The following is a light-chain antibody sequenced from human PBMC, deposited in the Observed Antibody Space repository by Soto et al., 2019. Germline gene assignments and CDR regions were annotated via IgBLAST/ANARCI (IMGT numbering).Light chain of an antibody. CDR3: QQYGSSPRT. J-gene: IGKJ1*01. V-gene: IGKV3-20*01. CDR2: GAS. CDR1: QSVSSSY. Sequence: EIVLTQSPGTLYLSPGESATLSCRASQSVSSSYLAWYQQKPGQAPRLLIYGASSRATGIPDRFSGSGSGTDFTLTISRLEHEEFAVYYCQQYGSSPRTFGQGTKVEI.